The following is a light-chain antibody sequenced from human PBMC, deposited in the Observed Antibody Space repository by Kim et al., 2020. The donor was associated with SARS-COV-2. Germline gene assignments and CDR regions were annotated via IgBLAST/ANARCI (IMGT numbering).Light chain of an antibody. V-gene: IGKV2-24*01. CDR2: QIS. Sequence: QPASISCRSSQSLVHHNGNTYWSWLHQRPGQPPRLLIYQISNRFSGVPDRFSGSGAGTDFTLTISRVEPEDVGVYFCIQATVFPRTFGQGTKLEI. CDR3: IQATVFPRT. J-gene: IGKJ2*01. CDR1: QSLVHHNGNTY.